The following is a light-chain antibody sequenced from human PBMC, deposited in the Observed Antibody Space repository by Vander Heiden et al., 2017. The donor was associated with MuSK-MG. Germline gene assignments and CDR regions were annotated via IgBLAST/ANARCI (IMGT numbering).Light chain of an antibody. J-gene: IGKJ1*01. CDR3: QQTYKTTT. CDR1: RTIYTH. Sequence: DIQMTQSPSSLSASVGDRVTITCRASRTIYTHLHWYQQKPGKAPKLLIYAASTGQTGVPSRSSGSRPGTDFTLTSNRRQHQNIANYYWQQTYKTTTFGQ. V-gene: IGKV1-39*01. CDR2: AAS.